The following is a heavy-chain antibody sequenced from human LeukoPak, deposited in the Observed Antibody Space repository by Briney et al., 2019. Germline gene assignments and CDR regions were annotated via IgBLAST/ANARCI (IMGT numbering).Heavy chain of an antibody. Sequence: SETLSLTCTVSGGSISSYYWSWIRQPPGKGLEWIGYIYYSGSTNYNPSLKSRVTISVDTSKNQFSLKLSSVTAADTAVYYCARGRYSSSTGPGYWGQGTLVTVSS. V-gene: IGHV4-59*01. CDR2: IYYSGST. CDR1: GGSISSYY. J-gene: IGHJ4*02. D-gene: IGHD6-19*01. CDR3: ARGRYSSSTGPGY.